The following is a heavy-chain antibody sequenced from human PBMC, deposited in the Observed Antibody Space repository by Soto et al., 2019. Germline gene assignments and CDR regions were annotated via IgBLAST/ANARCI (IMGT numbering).Heavy chain of an antibody. J-gene: IGHJ4*02. D-gene: IGHD6-13*01. CDR1: GGSISSYY. V-gene: IGHV4-59*08. CDR2: IYYSGST. CDR3: ARVKAGVVY. Sequence: SETLSLTCTVSGGSISSYYWSWIRQPPGKGLEWIGYIYYSGSTNYNPSLKSRVIISVDTSKNQFSLKLSSVTAADTAVYYCARVKAGVVYWGQGTLVTVSS.